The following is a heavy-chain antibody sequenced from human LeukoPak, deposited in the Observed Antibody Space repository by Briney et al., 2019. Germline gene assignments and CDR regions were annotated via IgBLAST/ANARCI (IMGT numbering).Heavy chain of an antibody. J-gene: IGHJ6*02. CDR3: ARDTQPYSHYYHYGMDV. V-gene: IGHV3-21*01. CDR1: GFTFSSYS. CDR2: ISSSSSYI. D-gene: IGHD2-15*01. Sequence: GGSLRLSCAASGFTFSSYSMNWVRQAPGKGLEWVSSISSSSSYIYYADSVKGRFTISRDNAKNSLYLQMNSLRAEDTAVDYCARDTQPYSHYYHYGMDVWGQGTTVTVSS.